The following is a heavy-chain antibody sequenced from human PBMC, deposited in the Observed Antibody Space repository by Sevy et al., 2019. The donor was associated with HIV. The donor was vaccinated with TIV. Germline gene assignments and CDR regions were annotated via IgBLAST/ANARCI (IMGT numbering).Heavy chain of an antibody. J-gene: IGHJ2*01. CDR1: GFTFSDFY. D-gene: IGHD3-10*01. CDR3: AREGSLRYLDL. V-gene: IGHV3-11*01. CDR2: ISSSDPTNGNTI. Sequence: GGSLRLSCAASGFTFSDFYMTWIRQTPGRGLEWLSYISSSDPTNGNTIYYADPVKGRFTISRDNAKKALYLQMNSLGAEDTAVYYCAREGSLRYLDLWGRGTLVTVSS.